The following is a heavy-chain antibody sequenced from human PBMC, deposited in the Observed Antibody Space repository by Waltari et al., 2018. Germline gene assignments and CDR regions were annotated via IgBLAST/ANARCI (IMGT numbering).Heavy chain of an antibody. CDR1: GFIFSNYA. J-gene: IGHJ4*02. V-gene: IGHV3-30*02. D-gene: IGHD6-13*01. CDR2: IRYDGSNE. Sequence: VQLVESGGGVVQPGGSLRLSCAASGFIFSNYAMHWVRQAPGKGLEWSSCIRYDGSNEYYADSVKGRFTISRDNSKNTLYLQMNSLRAEDTAVYYCAKGKIGQQLVRDFDYWGQGTLVTVS. CDR3: AKGKIGQQLVRDFDY.